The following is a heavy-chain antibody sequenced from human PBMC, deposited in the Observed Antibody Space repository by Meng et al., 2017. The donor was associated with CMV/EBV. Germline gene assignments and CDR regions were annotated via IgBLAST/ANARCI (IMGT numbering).Heavy chain of an antibody. D-gene: IGHD2-2*01. CDR1: GGSFSGYY. Sequence: SETLSLTCAIYGGSFSGYYWSWIRQPPGKGLEWIGEINHSGSTYYNPSLKSRVTISVDTSKNQFSLKLSSVTAADTAVYYCARLRSTSHNWFDPWGQGTLVTVSS. J-gene: IGHJ5*02. CDR2: INHSGST. CDR3: ARLRSTSHNWFDP. V-gene: IGHV4-34*01.